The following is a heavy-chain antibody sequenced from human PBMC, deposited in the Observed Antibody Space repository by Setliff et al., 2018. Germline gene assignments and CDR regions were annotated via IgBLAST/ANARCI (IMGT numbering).Heavy chain of an antibody. CDR1: GFTFSAYA. Sequence: GGSLRLSCAASGFTFSAYALHWVRQAPVRGLEYVSAISNDGTIKYYADSVKGRFTISRDNSKNTLYLEMNSLRSEDTGIYYCAKDNIWSLDDWGQGTLVTVSS. CDR3: AKDNIWSLDD. J-gene: IGHJ1*01. CDR2: ISNDGTIK. V-gene: IGHV3-64*04. D-gene: IGHD2-15*01.